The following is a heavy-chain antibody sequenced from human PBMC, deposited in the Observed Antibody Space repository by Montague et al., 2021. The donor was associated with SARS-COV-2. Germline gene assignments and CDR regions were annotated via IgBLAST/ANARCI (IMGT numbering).Heavy chain of an antibody. CDR1: GGSISSHY. CDR3: ARPLRSDVWYGFDS. V-gene: IGHV4-59*08. D-gene: IGHD6-13*01. Sequence: SETLSLTCTVSGGSISSHYWSWIRQAPGQGLEWIGHIYYTGTTKYNPSLKSRVTLSLDTSRAQFSLTLSSVTAADTAVYYCARPLRSDVWYGFDSWGQGALVIVSS. J-gene: IGHJ5*01. CDR2: IYYTGTT.